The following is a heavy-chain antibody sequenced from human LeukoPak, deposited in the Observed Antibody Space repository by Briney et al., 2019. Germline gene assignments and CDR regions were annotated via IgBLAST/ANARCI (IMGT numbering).Heavy chain of an antibody. CDR3: ARDRWRYCSSTSCYTYGP. Sequence: ASVKVSCKASGYTFTSYGISWVRQAPGQGLEWMGWISAYNGNTNYAQKLQGRVTMTTDTSTSTAYMELRSLRSDDTAVYYCARDRWRYCSSTSCYTYGPWGQGTTVTVSS. CDR1: GYTFTSYG. CDR2: ISAYNGNT. D-gene: IGHD2-2*02. V-gene: IGHV1-18*01. J-gene: IGHJ6*02.